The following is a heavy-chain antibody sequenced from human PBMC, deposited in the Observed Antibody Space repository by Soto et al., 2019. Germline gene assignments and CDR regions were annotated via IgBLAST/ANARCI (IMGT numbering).Heavy chain of an antibody. CDR2: IIPIFGTA. J-gene: IGHJ6*02. CDR1: GGTFSSYA. Sequence: SVKVSCKASGGTFSSYAISWVRQAPGQWLEWMGGIIPIFGTANYAQKFQGRVTITADKSTSTAYMELSSLRSEDTAVYYCARETWDIVVVPAARYYYYYGMDVWGQGTTVTVSS. D-gene: IGHD2-2*01. CDR3: ARETWDIVVVPAARYYYYYGMDV. V-gene: IGHV1-69*06.